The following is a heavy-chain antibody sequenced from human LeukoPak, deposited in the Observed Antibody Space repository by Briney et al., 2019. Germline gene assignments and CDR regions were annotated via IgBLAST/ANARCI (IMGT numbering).Heavy chain of an antibody. CDR3: ARGVRYCGGDCFWFDP. J-gene: IGHJ5*02. CDR2: IYYSGST. Sequence: PAETLSLTCTVSGGSISSYYWSWIRQPPGKGLEWIGYIYYSGSTNYNPSLKSRVTISVDTSKNQFSLQLSSVTAADTAVYYCARGVRYCGGDCFWFDPRGQGTLVTVSS. CDR1: GGSISSYY. V-gene: IGHV4-59*12. D-gene: IGHD2-21*02.